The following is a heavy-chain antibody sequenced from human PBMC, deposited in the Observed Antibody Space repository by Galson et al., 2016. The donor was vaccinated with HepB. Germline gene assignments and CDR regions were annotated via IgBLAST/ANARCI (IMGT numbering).Heavy chain of an antibody. CDR3: ARVTGYSFDN. D-gene: IGHD5-24*01. CDR1: GFTFSRYT. J-gene: IGHJ4*02. Sequence: SLRLSCAASGFTFSRYTMNWVRQTPGKGLEWVSSITSGSDYIYEAHSVKGRFTISRDDAKNSLYLQMNSLRAEDTAVYFCARVTGYSFDNWGQGTLVTVSP. V-gene: IGHV3-21*01. CDR2: ITSGSDYI.